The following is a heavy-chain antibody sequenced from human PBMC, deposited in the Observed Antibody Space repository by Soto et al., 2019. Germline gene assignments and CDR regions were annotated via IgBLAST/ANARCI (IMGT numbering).Heavy chain of an antibody. CDR3: ARSGTFYCSGGSCFFDY. J-gene: IGHJ4*02. CDR2: ISAYNGNT. V-gene: IGHV1-18*01. CDR1: GYTFTSYG. D-gene: IGHD2-15*01. Sequence: QVQLVQSGAEVKKPGASVKVSCKASGYTFTSYGISWVRQAPGQGLEWMGWISAYNGNTNYAQKLQGRVTMTTDTATSTAYMELRSLRSDDTAVYYCARSGTFYCSGGSCFFDYWGQGTLVTVSS.